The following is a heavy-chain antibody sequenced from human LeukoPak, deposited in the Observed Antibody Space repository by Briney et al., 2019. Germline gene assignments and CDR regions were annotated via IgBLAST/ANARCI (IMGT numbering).Heavy chain of an antibody. CDR3: ANYQFSSNYHYFDF. D-gene: IGHD6-13*01. J-gene: IGHJ4*02. CDR2: IKQDGSEK. CDR1: GFTFSNYW. Sequence: PGGSLRLSCAVSGFTFSNYWMSWVRQAPGKGLEWVANIKQDGSEKYYVDSVKGRFTISRDNAKNSLYLQMNSLRAEDTAVYYCANYQFSSNYHYFDFWGQGTLVFVSS. V-gene: IGHV3-7*01.